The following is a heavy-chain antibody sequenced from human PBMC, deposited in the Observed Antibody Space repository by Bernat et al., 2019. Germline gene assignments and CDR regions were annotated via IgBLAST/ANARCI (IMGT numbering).Heavy chain of an antibody. J-gene: IGHJ3*02. CDR2: ISRSGGSI. CDR3: ARSLLVTSRNDAFEI. D-gene: IGHD2-21*02. CDR1: GFTFSSYS. Sequence: EVQLVESGGGLVKPGGSLRLSCAASGFTFSSYSMNWVRQAPGKGLEWVSSISRSGGSIDYADSVKGRFTISRDNAKNSLFLQMDSLRAEDTAVYYCARSLLVTSRNDAFEIWGQGTTVTVSS. V-gene: IGHV3-21*01.